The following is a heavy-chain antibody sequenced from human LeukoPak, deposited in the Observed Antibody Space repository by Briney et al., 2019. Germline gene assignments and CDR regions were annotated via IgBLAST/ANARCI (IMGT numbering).Heavy chain of an antibody. Sequence: GGSLRLSCAASGFTFSSYGMHWVRQAPGKGLEWVAVISYDGSNKYYADSVKGRFTISRDNSKNTLYLQMNSLRAEDTAVYYCARGRVSSGWYDYWGQGTLVTVSS. CDR2: ISYDGSNK. J-gene: IGHJ4*02. D-gene: IGHD6-19*01. CDR1: GFTFSSYG. V-gene: IGHV3-30*03. CDR3: ARGRVSSGWYDY.